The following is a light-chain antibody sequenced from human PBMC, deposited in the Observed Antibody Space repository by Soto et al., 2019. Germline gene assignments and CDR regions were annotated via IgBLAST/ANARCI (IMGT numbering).Light chain of an antibody. J-gene: IGKJ4*01. CDR1: QSVGNN. V-gene: IGKV3-11*01. Sequence: EIVLTQSPATLPFSPGERATPPSRPSQSVGNNLAWYQQKPGQAPGLLIYEASTRATGIPARFSGSGSGTDFTLTISSLEPEDFAVYYCQQHANWPLTFGGGTKVDIK. CDR2: EAS. CDR3: QQHANWPLT.